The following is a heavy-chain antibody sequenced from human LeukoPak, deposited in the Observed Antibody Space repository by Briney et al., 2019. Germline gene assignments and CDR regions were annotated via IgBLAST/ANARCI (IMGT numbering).Heavy chain of an antibody. CDR2: IYYSGNT. CDR3: ARHPGRLFDC. V-gene: IGHV4-39*01. Sequence: MPSETLSLTCTVSGVSISSSSFYWGWIRQPPGKGLEWIGSIYYSGNTYYNPSLKSRVSISVCTSKNQFSLKLSSVTAADTAVYYCARHPGRLFDCWGQGTLVSVS. J-gene: IGHJ4*02. CDR1: GVSISSSSFY.